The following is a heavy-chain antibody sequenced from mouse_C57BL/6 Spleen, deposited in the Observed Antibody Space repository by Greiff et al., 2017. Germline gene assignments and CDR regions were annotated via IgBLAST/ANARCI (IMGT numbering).Heavy chain of an antibody. D-gene: IGHD1-1*01. Sequence: EVKLVESGGGLVKPGGSLKLSCAASGFTFSSYAMSWVRQTPEKRLEWVATISDGGSYTYYPDNVKGRFTISRDNAKNNLYLQMSHLKSEDTAMYYCARERDYGDAMDYWGQGTSGTVSS. CDR3: ARERDYGDAMDY. CDR2: ISDGGSYT. CDR1: GFTFSSYA. J-gene: IGHJ4*01. V-gene: IGHV5-4*01.